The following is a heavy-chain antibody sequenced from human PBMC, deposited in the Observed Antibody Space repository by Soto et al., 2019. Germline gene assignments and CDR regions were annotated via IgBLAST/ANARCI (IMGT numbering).Heavy chain of an antibody. V-gene: IGHV1-69*12. CDR2: IIPIFGTA. D-gene: IGHD3-10*01. J-gene: IGHJ6*02. Sequence: QVQLVQSGAEVKKPGSSVKVSCKASGDTFSSYAISWVRQAPGQGLEWMGGIIPIFGTANYAQKFQGRVTIPADESTSTAYMELSSLRSEDTAVYYCASGQRSGLYGSGSYYYYGMDVWGQGTTVTVSS. CDR1: GDTFSSYA. CDR3: ASGQRSGLYGSGSYYYYGMDV.